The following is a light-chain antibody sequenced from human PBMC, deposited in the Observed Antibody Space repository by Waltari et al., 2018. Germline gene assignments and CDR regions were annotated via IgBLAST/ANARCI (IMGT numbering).Light chain of an antibody. CDR3: QKYDRLPAT. CDR1: QSFSRF. Sequence: EIVLTQSPGTLSLSPGERGTLSCRASQSFSRFLAWYPQKPGQAPRLLIYGASTRATGIPDRFSGSGSGTDFSLTISRLEPEDFAVYYCQKYDRLPATFGQGTKVEIK. V-gene: IGKV3-20*01. CDR2: GAS. J-gene: IGKJ1*01.